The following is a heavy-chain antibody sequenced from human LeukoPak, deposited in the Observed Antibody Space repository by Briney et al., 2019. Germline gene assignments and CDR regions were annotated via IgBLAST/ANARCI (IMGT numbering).Heavy chain of an antibody. V-gene: IGHV3-23*01. D-gene: IGHD4-17*01. CDR2: ISGSGGST. CDR3: AKVRLTVTYYYYMDV. Sequence: SGGSLRLSCAASGFTFSSYAMGWVRQAPGKGLEWVSAISGSGGSTYYADSVKGRFTISRDNSKNTLYLQMNSLRAEDTAVYYCAKVRLTVTYYYYMDVWGKGTTVTVSS. CDR1: GFTFSSYA. J-gene: IGHJ6*03.